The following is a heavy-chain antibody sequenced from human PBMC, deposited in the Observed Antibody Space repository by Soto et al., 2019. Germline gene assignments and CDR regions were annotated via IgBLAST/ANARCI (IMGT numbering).Heavy chain of an antibody. J-gene: IGHJ1*01. CDR1: EEIFNTYW. CDR2: IDPSDSYT. D-gene: IGHD1-26*01. Sequence: GECLKISCQTSEEIFNTYWSTWERQMPGRGLEWVGRIDPSDSYTTYNPSLKGHVILSVDKSMNTAYVQWTSLRASDTAMYFCGRDFGSGHADVWGQGTLVTVSS. V-gene: IGHV5-10-1*01. CDR3: GRDFGSGHADV.